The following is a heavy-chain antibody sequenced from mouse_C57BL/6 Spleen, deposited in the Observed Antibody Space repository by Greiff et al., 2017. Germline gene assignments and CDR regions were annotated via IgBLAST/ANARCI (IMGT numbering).Heavy chain of an antibody. CDR1: GFTFSDYG. V-gene: IGHV5-17*01. CDR2: ISSGSSTI. J-gene: IGHJ2*01. D-gene: IGHD2-3*01. Sequence: EVMLVESGGGLVKPGGSLKLSCAASGFTFSDYGMHWVRQAPEKGLEWVAYISSGSSTIYYADTVKGRFTISRDHAKNTLFLQMTSLRSEDTAMYYCARDDGYYLDYWGQGTTLTVSS. CDR3: ARDDGYYLDY.